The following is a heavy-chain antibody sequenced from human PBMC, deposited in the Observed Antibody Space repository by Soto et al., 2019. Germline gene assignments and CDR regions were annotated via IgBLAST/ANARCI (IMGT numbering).Heavy chain of an antibody. J-gene: IGHJ6*02. CDR1: GGSFSGYY. Sequence: SETLSLTCAVYGGSFSGYYWSWIRQPPGKGLEWIGEINHSGSTNYNPSLKSRVTISVDTSKNQFSLKLSSVSAADTAVYYCARYSGSYYLYYYYGMDVWGQGTTVTVSS. CDR3: ARYSGSYYLYYYYGMDV. D-gene: IGHD1-26*01. CDR2: INHSGST. V-gene: IGHV4-34*01.